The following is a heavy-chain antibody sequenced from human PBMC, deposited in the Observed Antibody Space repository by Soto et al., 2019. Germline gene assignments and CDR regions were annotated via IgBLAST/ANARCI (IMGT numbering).Heavy chain of an antibody. Sequence: PAETLSVTCSFSVGSISSGYYSWSWIRQPPGKGLEWIGNIYYSGNTYYNPSLKSRLIISIDTSKKQFSLRVGSVTAADTAVYYCASYSLYGMDVWGQGTTVTVSS. CDR3: ASYSLYGMDV. CDR2: IYYSGNT. V-gene: IGHV4-30-4*01. J-gene: IGHJ6*01. CDR1: VGSISSGYYS. D-gene: IGHD2-21*01.